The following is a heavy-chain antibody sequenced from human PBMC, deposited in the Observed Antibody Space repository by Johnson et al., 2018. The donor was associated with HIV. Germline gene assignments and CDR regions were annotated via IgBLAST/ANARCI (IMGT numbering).Heavy chain of an antibody. V-gene: IGHV3-66*01. J-gene: IGHJ3*02. CDR2: IYSGGSR. CDR1: GFTVNSNY. Sequence: VQLVESGGGLVQPGGSLRLSCAASGFTVNSNYMSWVRQAPGQGLEWVSVIYSGGSRHYRDSVKGRFTISRDNSRNTLYLQMNSLRVEDTAVYYCAKVPYGGSADDAFDIWGQGTMVTVSS. CDR3: AKVPYGGSADDAFDI. D-gene: IGHD1-26*01.